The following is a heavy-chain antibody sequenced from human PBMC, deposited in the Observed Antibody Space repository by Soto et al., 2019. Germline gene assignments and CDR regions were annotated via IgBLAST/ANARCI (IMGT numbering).Heavy chain of an antibody. Sequence: SVKAFRKDSWYNFTNRGISWLAQAHRQGAEWMRWISVPTGKTNYPQKIQGRVTTTTDTYTSKAYMELRGLRSDDTAVDDCAREPCIVVVPAAIFGYYYYGMDVWGEGTTVTVSS. J-gene: IGHJ6*02. V-gene: IGHV1-18*01. D-gene: IGHD2-2*02. CDR3: AREPCIVVVPAAIFGYYYYGMDV. CDR1: WYNFTNRG. CDR2: ISVPTGKT.